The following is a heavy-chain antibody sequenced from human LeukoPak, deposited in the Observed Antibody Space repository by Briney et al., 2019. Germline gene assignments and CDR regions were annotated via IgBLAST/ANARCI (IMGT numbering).Heavy chain of an antibody. J-gene: IGHJ4*02. Sequence: ASVKVSCKASGYTFTGYYMHWVRQAPGQGLEWMGWINPNSGGTNYAQKFQGRVTMTRDTSISTAYMELSRLRSDDTAVYYCATADQTYYYDSSGYSRPFDYWGQGTLVTVSS. CDR3: ATADQTYYYDSSGYSRPFDY. CDR2: INPNSGGT. CDR1: GYTFTGYY. D-gene: IGHD3-22*01. V-gene: IGHV1-2*02.